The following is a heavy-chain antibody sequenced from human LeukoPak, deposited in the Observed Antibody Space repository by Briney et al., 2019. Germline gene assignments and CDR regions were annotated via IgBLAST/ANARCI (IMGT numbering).Heavy chain of an antibody. D-gene: IGHD4-17*01. CDR2: INPNSGGT. CDR3: ARDGGYGDLRYYGMDV. J-gene: IGHJ6*02. V-gene: IGHV1-2*02. Sequence: GASVKVSCKASGYTFTGYYMHWVRQAPGQGLEWMGWINPNSGGTNYAQKFQGRVTMTRDTSISTAYMELSRLRSDDTAVYYCARDGGYGDLRYYGMDVWGQGTTVTDSS. CDR1: GYTFTGYY.